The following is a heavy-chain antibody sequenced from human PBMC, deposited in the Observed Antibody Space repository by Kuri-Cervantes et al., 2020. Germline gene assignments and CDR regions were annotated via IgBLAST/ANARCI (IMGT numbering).Heavy chain of an antibody. CDR1: GGTFSSYA. Sequence: ASVKVSCKASGGTFSSYAISWVRQAPGQGLEWMGIINPSGGSTSYAQKFQGRVTMTEDTSTDTAYMELSSLRSEDTAVYYCATDSLFLRAEQQLVGLLVDWGQGTLVTVSS. CDR3: ATDSLFLRAEQQLVGLLVD. V-gene: IGHV1-46*01. D-gene: IGHD6-13*01. CDR2: INPSGGST. J-gene: IGHJ4*02.